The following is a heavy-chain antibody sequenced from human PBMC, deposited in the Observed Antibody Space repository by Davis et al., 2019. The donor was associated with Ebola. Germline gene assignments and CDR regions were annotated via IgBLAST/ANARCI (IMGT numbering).Heavy chain of an antibody. D-gene: IGHD1-14*01. CDR1: GFTFSSYW. Sequence: GESLKISCAASGFTFSSYWMSWVRQAPGKGLEWVANIKQDGSEKYYADSVKGRFTISRDNSKNTLYLQMNSLRAEDTAVYYCAKVENLGYWGQGTLVTVSS. CDR3: AKVENLGY. J-gene: IGHJ4*02. V-gene: IGHV3-7*01. CDR2: IKQDGSEK.